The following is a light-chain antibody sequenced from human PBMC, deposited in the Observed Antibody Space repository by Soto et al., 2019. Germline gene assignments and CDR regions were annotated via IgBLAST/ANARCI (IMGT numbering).Light chain of an antibody. J-gene: IGLJ1*01. CDR3: CSYAGSYV. Sequence: QSALTQPRSVSGSPGQSVTISCTGSSSDVGGYNYVSWYQQHPGKAPKLMISDVNKRPSGVPDRFSGSKSGNTASPTISGLQAEDEADYYCCSYAGSYVFGTGTKVTVL. CDR1: SSDVGGYNY. V-gene: IGLV2-11*01. CDR2: DVN.